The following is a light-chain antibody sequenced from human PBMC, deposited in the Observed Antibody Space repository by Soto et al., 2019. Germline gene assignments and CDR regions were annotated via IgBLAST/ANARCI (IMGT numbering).Light chain of an antibody. Sequence: EIVMTQSPATLSVSPGERATLSCRASQSVSSNLAWYQQKPGQAPRLLIYAASTRATGIPARFSGSGSGTECPLTISSLQSEDFAVYYWRQYNNWPPITFGQGTPLEMK. V-gene: IGKV3-15*01. J-gene: IGKJ5*01. CDR1: QSVSSN. CDR2: AAS. CDR3: RQYNNWPPIT.